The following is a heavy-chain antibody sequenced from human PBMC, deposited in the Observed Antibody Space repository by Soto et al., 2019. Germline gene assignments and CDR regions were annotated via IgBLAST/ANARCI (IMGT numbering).Heavy chain of an antibody. V-gene: IGHV3-49*04. J-gene: IGHJ6*02. CDR2: IRNKPYGGTA. CDR3: ARDGYINPDY. D-gene: IGHD4-4*01. CDR1: GFAFGDYA. Sequence: GGSLRLSCSCSGFAFGDYAITWVRQAPGRGLEWVSFIRNKPYGGTAEYAASVKDRFIVSRDDSKNTAYLQMNRLKTEDSGVYFCARDGYINPDYWGQGTTVT.